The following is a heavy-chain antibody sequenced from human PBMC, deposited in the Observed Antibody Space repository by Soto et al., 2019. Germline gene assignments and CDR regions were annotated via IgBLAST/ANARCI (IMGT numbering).Heavy chain of an antibody. J-gene: IGHJ6*02. Sequence: QVQLVQSGAEVKKPGASVKVSCKASGYTFTSYGIIWVRQAPGQGLEWMGWISAYNGNTNYAQKLQGRVTMTTDTPTRTAYMELRSLRSDDTAVFYCARVPVDIFTGYPYYYGMDVWGQGTTVTVSS. CDR1: GYTFTSYG. V-gene: IGHV1-18*01. D-gene: IGHD3-9*01. CDR2: ISAYNGNT. CDR3: ARVPVDIFTGYPYYYGMDV.